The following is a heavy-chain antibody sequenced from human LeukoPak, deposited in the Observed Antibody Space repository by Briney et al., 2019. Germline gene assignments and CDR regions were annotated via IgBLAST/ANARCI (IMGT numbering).Heavy chain of an antibody. D-gene: IGHD3-10*01. CDR1: GGSISSYY. J-gene: IGHJ6*02. Sequence: SETLSLTCTVSGGSISSYYWSWIRQPPGKGLEWIGYIYYSGSTNYNPSLKSRVTISVDTSKNQFSLKLSSVTAADTAVYYCARADYYGSGSYYYCYYYGMDVWGQGTTVTVSS. CDR3: ARADYYGSGSYYYCYYYGMDV. V-gene: IGHV4-59*01. CDR2: IYYSGST.